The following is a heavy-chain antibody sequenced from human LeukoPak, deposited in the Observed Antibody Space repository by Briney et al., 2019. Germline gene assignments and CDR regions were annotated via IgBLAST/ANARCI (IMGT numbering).Heavy chain of an antibody. CDR2: IYYSGST. V-gene: IGHV4-59*12. D-gene: IGHD3-9*01. CDR1: GGSINSYY. J-gene: IGHJ4*02. CDR3: ARGLPGRDILTGYRLYYFDY. Sequence: SSETLSLTCTVSGGSINSYYWGWIRQPPGKGLEWIRYIYYSGSTDYNPSLKSRVTISVDTSKNQFSLKLSSVTAADTAVYYCARGLPGRDILTGYRLYYFDYWGQGTLVTVSS.